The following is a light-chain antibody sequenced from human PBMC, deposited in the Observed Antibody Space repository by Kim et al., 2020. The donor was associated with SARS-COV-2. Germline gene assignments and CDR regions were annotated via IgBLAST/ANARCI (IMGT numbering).Light chain of an antibody. CDR3: QQHNGY. V-gene: IGKV1-5*01. CDR1: QSITSG. Sequence: TLSASVGDTVTITCRASQSITSGLTWYQQKPGKAPKLLIYAVSNLDSGVPSRFSGSGSGTQFSLTIRSLQPDDFATYYCQQHNGYFGGGTKVELK. J-gene: IGKJ4*01. CDR2: AVS.